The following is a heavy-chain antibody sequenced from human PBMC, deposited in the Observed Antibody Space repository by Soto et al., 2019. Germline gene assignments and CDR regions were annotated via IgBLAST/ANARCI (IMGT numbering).Heavy chain of an antibody. V-gene: IGHV5-10-1*01. J-gene: IGHJ4*02. Sequence: DSMKISCKGSGYRFTRYWISWVRQMPGKGLEWMGRIDPSDSYTNYSPSFQGHVTISADKSISTSYLQWSSLRASDTAMYYCARSLSYSCGYSNFDYWGLGTLVTV. D-gene: IGHD3-22*01. CDR1: GYRFTRYW. CDR2: IDPSDSYT. CDR3: ARSLSYSCGYSNFDY.